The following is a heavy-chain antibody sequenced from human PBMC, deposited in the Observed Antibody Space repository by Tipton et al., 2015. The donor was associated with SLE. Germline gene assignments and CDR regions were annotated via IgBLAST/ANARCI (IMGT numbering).Heavy chain of an antibody. Sequence: AGLVKPSETLSLTCAVYGGSISSSSSYYWAWIRQPPGKGVEWIGEINHRGSTNYNPSLKSRVTISVDTSKNQFSLKLSSVTAADTAVYYCARGRGLKWYYYYGMDVWGQGTTVTVSS. J-gene: IGHJ6*02. CDR2: INHRGST. CDR3: ARGRGLKWYYYYGMDV. V-gene: IGHV4-34*01. D-gene: IGHD1-26*01. CDR1: GGSISSSSSYY.